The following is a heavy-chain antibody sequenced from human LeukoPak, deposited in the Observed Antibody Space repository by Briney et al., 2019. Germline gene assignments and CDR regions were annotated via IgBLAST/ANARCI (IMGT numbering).Heavy chain of an antibody. D-gene: IGHD5-12*01. CDR2: INHSGST. V-gene: IGHV4-34*01. CDR1: GGSFSGHY. CDR3: ARARGEVAIDY. Sequence: PSETLSLTCAVYGGSFSGHYWSWIRQPPGKGLEWIGEINHSGSTNYNPSLKSRVTLLVDTSKNQFSLKLSSVTAADTAVYYCARARGEVAIDYWGRGTRVTVSP. J-gene: IGHJ4*02.